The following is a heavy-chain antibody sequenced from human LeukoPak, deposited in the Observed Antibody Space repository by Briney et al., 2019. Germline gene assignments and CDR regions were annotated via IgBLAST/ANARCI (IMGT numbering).Heavy chain of an antibody. D-gene: IGHD3-22*01. Sequence: GGSLRLSCAASGFTFSTYSMNWVRQAPGKGLEWVSSISSSSNYIYYADSLKGRFTISRDNAKNSLYLQMNSLRAEDTAVYYCARDRHKYNYDSGGYPPYWGQGTLVTVSS. J-gene: IGHJ4*02. V-gene: IGHV3-21*01. CDR2: ISSSSNYI. CDR1: GFTFSTYS. CDR3: ARDRHKYNYDSGGYPPY.